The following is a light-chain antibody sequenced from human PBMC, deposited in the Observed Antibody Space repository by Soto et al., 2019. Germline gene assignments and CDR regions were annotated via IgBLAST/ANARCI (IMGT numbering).Light chain of an antibody. V-gene: IGLV2-8*01. CDR1: SSDVGGYNY. Sequence: SVLTQPPSASGSPGQSVTISCTGTSSDVGGYNYVSWYQQHPDKAPKLMIYEVNKRPSGVPDRFSGSKSANTASLTVSGLQAEDEADYYCSSYAGSNNPYVFGTGTKVTVL. J-gene: IGLJ1*01. CDR3: SSYAGSNNPYV. CDR2: EVN.